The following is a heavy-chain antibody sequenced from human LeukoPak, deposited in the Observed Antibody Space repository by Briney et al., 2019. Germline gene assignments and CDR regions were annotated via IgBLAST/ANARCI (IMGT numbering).Heavy chain of an antibody. V-gene: IGHV4-61*01. CDR3: ARVKGTAAEGAFDI. CDR2: IYYSGST. Sequence: NPSETLSLTCTVSGGSISSSSYYWSWIRQPPGKGLEWIGYIYYSGSTNYNPSLKSRVTISVDTSKNQFSLKLSSVTAADTAVYYCARVKGTAAEGAFDIWGQGTMVTVSS. D-gene: IGHD6-13*01. CDR1: GGSISSSSYY. J-gene: IGHJ3*02.